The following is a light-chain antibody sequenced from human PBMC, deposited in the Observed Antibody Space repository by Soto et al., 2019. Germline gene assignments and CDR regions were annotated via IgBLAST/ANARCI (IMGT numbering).Light chain of an antibody. CDR1: SGYTNYE. J-gene: IGLJ2*01. V-gene: IGLV9-49*03. CDR3: GTVHGSGSNFVVV. CDR2: VGTGGIVG. Sequence: QPVLTQPPSASASLGASVTLTCTLSSGYTNYEVDWYQQRPGKGPRFVMRVGTGGIVGFKGDGIPDRFSVLGSGLNRYLTIKNIQEEDESDYHCGTVHGSGSNFVVVFGGGTKLTVL.